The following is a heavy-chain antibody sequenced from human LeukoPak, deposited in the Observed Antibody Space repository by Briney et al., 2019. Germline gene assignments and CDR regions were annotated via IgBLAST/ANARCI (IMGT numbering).Heavy chain of an antibody. CDR1: GGSISSYY. J-gene: IGHJ4*02. CDR3: ARHPERYSYFDY. D-gene: IGHD5-18*01. Sequence: SETLSLTCTVSGGSISSYYWGWIRQPPGKGLEWIGSIYYTGSAYYNPSLKSRVTMSVDTSKNQFSLRLSSVTAADTAVYSCARHPERYSYFDYWGQGTLVTVSS. V-gene: IGHV4-39*01. CDR2: IYYTGSA.